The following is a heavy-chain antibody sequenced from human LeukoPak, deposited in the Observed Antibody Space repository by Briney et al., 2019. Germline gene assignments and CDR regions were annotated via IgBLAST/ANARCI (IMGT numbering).Heavy chain of an antibody. CDR1: GYPFTSYG. CDR3: ARYRCYCSGGSCSYYFDY. J-gene: IGHJ4*02. CDR2: IIPIFGTA. V-gene: IGHV1-69*13. D-gene: IGHD2-15*01. Sequence: SVKVSCKASGYPFTSYGISWVRQAPGQGLEWMGGIIPIFGTANYAQKFQGRVTITADESTSTAYMELSSLRSEDTAVYYCARYRCYCSGGSCSYYFDYWGQGTLVTVSS.